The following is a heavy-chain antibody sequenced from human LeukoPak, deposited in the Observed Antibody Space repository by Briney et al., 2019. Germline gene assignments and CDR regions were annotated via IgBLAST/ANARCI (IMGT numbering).Heavy chain of an antibody. CDR2: INSDGSWT. Sequence: GGSLRLSCAASGNYWMHWVRQVPGKGLVWVSHINSDGSWTSYADSVKGRFTISKDNAKNTVYLQMNSLRAEDTAVYYCVSFYETYWGRGTLVTV. V-gene: IGHV3-74*01. CDR3: VSFYETY. J-gene: IGHJ4*02. CDR1: GNYW. D-gene: IGHD2/OR15-2a*01.